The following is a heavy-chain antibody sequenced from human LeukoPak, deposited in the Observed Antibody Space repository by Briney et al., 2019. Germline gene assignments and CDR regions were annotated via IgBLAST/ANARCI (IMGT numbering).Heavy chain of an antibody. Sequence: GGSLRLSCAASGFTFSSYGMHWVRQAPGKGLEWVAVISYDGSNKYYADSVKGRFTISRDNPKNTLYLQMNSLRAEDTAAYYCAKAPRAGTPYYYYGMDVWGQGTTVTVSS. V-gene: IGHV3-30*18. J-gene: IGHJ6*02. CDR1: GFTFSSYG. CDR2: ISYDGSNK. CDR3: AKAPRAGTPYYYYGMDV. D-gene: IGHD6-19*01.